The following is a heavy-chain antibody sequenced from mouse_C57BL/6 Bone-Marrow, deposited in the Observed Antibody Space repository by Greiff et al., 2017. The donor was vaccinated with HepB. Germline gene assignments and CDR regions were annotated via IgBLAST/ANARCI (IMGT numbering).Heavy chain of an antibody. V-gene: IGHV1-81*01. J-gene: IGHJ2*01. CDR1: GYTFTSYG. CDR2: IYPRSGNT. D-gene: IGHD1-1*01. CDR3: ARSITTVVADY. Sequence: QVQLQQSGAELARPGASVKLSCKASGYTFTSYGISWVKQRTGQGLEWIGEIYPRSGNTYYNEKLKGKATLTENKSSSTAYMELRSLTSEDSAVYFCARSITTVVADYWGQGTTLTVSS.